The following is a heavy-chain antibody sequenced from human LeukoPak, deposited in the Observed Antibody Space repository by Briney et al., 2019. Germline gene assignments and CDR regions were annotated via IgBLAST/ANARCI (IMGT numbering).Heavy chain of an antibody. CDR1: GYTFTDYY. CDR2: INPNTGGT. Sequence: ASVKVSCKASGYTFTDYYMHWVRQAPGQGLEWMGWINPNTGGTNYAQIFQGRVTMTRDTSISTVYMELSSLRSEDTAVYFCARDWGQQLGRDCFDYWGQGTLVTVPS. J-gene: IGHJ4*02. CDR3: ARDWGQQLGRDCFDY. V-gene: IGHV1-2*02. D-gene: IGHD6-13*01.